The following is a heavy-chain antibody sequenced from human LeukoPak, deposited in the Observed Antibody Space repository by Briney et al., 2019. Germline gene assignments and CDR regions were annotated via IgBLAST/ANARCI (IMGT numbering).Heavy chain of an antibody. V-gene: IGHV2-70*11. CDR1: GFSLSTGGMC. CDR2: IDWDDDK. Sequence: SGPALVKPTQTLTLTRTFSGFSLSTGGMCVGWIRQPPGKALEWLARIDWDDDKYYSTSLKTRLTISKDTSKNQVVLTLTNMDPVDTATYYCARIRAVAGTRYYYVDVWGEGTTVTVSS. J-gene: IGHJ6*03. D-gene: IGHD1-7*01. CDR3: ARIRAVAGTRYYYVDV.